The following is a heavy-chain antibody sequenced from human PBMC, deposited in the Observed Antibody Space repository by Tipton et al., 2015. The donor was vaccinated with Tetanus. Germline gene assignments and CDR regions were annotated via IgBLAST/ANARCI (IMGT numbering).Heavy chain of an antibody. V-gene: IGHV6-1*01. J-gene: IGHJ4*02. CDR2: TYYRSKWYN. CDR1: GDSVSSNSAA. Sequence: LVKPTQTLSLTCAISGDSVSSNSAAWNWIRQSPSRGLEWLGGTYYRSKWYNDYAVSVKRRITINPDTSKNQFSLQLNSVTPEDTAVYYCARGGYYDSSGSYDYWGQGTLVTVSS. D-gene: IGHD3-22*01. CDR3: ARGGYYDSSGSYDY.